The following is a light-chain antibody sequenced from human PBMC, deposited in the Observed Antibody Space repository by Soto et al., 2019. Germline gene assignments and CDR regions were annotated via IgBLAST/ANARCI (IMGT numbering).Light chain of an antibody. J-gene: IGKJ1*01. Sequence: EIVLTQSPGTLSLSPGDSATLSCRASQTVISDYLAWYQQTPGQAPRLLIYGASSRATDTPDRFSGRGSGTDFSPTISRLEPGDFAVYYCQVYGNSMWTFGQGTKVDIK. CDR2: GAS. CDR1: QTVISDY. CDR3: QVYGNSMWT. V-gene: IGKV3-20*01.